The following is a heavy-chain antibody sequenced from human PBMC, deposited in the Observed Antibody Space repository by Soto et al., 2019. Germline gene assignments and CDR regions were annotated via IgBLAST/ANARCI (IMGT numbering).Heavy chain of an antibody. V-gene: IGHV1-8*01. CDR1: GYTFTSYD. D-gene: IGHD3-10*01. CDR2: MNPNSGNT. J-gene: IGHJ6*03. Sequence: ASVKVSFKASGYTFTSYDINRVRQATGQGLEWMGWMNPNSGNTGYAQKFQGRVTMTRNTSISTAYMELSSLRSEDTAVYYCARDKARGYYMDVWGKGTTVTVSS. CDR3: ARDKARGYYMDV.